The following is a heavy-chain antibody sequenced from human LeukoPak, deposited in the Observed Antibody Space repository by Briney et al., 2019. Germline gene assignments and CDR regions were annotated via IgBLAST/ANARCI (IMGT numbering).Heavy chain of an antibody. CDR2: INPNAGGT. V-gene: IGHV1-2*02. J-gene: IGHJ4*02. D-gene: IGHD3-16*01. CDR1: RYTFTDYY. Sequence: GASVKVSCKAFRYTFTDYYMHWVRQAPGQGLEWMGWINPNAGGTDYAQKFQGRVTMTRDTSISTAYMELSRLRSDDTAVYYCVPGSSVGQGSQSYYDKSTYFDYWGQGTLVTVSS. CDR3: VPGSSVGQGSQSYYDKSTYFDY.